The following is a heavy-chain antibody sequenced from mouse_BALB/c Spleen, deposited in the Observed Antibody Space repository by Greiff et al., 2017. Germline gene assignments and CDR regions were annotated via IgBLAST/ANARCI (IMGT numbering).Heavy chain of an antibody. V-gene: IGHV5-6-5*01. D-gene: IGHD1-1*01. CDR1: GFTFSSYA. CDR2: ISSGGST. J-gene: IGHJ4*01. CDR3: ARRGSGMDY. Sequence: EVQRVESGGGLVKPGGSLKLSCAASGFTFSSYAMSWVRQTPEKRLEWVASISSGGSTYYPDSVKGRFTISRDNARNILYLQMSSLRSEDTAMYYCARRGSGMDYWGQGTSVTVSS.